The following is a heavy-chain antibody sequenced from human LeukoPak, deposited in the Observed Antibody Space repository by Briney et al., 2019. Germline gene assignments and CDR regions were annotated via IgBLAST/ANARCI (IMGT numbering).Heavy chain of an antibody. Sequence: PPETLSLTRTVSGGSLSGYYWRWIRQPPGDGVERSGYSYYSGTPNYNPSLKTRVTISVDTSKNQFSLRLSSVTAADTAVYYCARHTTSRSYGDFDYWGQGTLVTVSS. V-gene: IGHV4-59*08. D-gene: IGHD4-17*01. CDR2: SYYSGTP. CDR1: GGSLSGYY. J-gene: IGHJ4*02. CDR3: ARHTTSRSYGDFDY.